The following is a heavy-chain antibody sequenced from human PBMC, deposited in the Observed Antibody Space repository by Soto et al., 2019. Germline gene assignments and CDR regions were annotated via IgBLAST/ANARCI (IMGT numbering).Heavy chain of an antibody. J-gene: IGHJ6*03. Sequence: GASVKVSCKASGGTFSSYTISWVRQAPGQGLEWMGRIIPILGIANYAQKFQGRVTITADKSTSTAYMELSSLRSEDTAVYYCARDSDCSSTSCLVYYYYYMDVWGKGTTVTVSS. D-gene: IGHD2-2*01. CDR3: ARDSDCSSTSCLVYYYYYMDV. V-gene: IGHV1-69*04. CDR2: IIPILGIA. CDR1: GGTFSSYT.